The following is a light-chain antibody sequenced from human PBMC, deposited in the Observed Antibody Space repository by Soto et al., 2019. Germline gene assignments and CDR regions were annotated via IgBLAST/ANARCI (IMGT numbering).Light chain of an antibody. CDR1: QGITNY. CDR3: QQYNSCPPIT. J-gene: IGKJ5*01. CDR2: AAS. Sequence: DIQMTQSPSSLSASVGDRVTITCRASQGITNYVAWLQQKPGKAPKSLIYAASTLQSGVPSKFSGSGSGTHFTLTISSLQPEDFVSYYCQQYNSCPPITFGPGTRLEIK. V-gene: IGKV1-16*02.